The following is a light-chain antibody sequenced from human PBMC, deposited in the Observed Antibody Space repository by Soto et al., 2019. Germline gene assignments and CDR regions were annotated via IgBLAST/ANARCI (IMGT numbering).Light chain of an antibody. J-gene: IGKJ1*01. CDR2: SAS. CDR1: QSLSSAF. Sequence: DIVLTQSPGTLSLSPEQRATLSCRASQSLSSAFLAWYQQKPGQAPRLLIYSASSRATGVPDRFSGSGSGTDFTLTISRLEPEDFAVYYCQQCGSSPETFGQGTKVDIK. V-gene: IGKV3-20*01. CDR3: QQCGSSPET.